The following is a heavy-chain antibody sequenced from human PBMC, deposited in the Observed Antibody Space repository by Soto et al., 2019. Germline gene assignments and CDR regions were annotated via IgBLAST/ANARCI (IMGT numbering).Heavy chain of an antibody. CDR2: IYTNENT. V-gene: IGHV4-4*07. D-gene: IGHD6-6*01. CDR1: GGSISSYY. Sequence: QVQLQEPGPRLVKPSETLSLTYTVSGGSISSYYWSWIRQPAGKGLEWIGRIYTNENTNYNPSLKSRVTMSVDTSKNQFSLKLSSVTAADTAVYYCARGYSSSSRSSRDAFDIWGQGTMVTVSS. J-gene: IGHJ3*02. CDR3: ARGYSSSSRSSRDAFDI.